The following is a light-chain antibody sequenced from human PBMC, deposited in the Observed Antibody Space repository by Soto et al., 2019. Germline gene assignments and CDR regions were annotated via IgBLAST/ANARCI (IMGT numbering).Light chain of an antibody. V-gene: IGLV2-14*01. J-gene: IGLJ3*02. CDR2: DVS. CDR3: SSYTSSSTLVV. Sequence: QSALTQPASVSGSPGQSITISCTGTISDVGGYNYVSWYQQHPGKAPKLMIYDVSNRPTGVSNRFSGSKSATTASLTISGLQAEDDDDYYCSSYTSSSTLVVFGGGTKLTVL. CDR1: ISDVGGYNY.